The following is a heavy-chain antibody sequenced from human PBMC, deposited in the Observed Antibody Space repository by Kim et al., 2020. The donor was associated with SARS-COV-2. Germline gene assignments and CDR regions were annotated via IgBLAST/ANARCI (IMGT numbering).Heavy chain of an antibody. J-gene: IGHJ4*02. CDR3: RVVPAATQYYFDY. CDR2: ISGSGGST. Sequence: GGSLRLSCAASGFTFSSYAMSWVRQAPGKGLEWVSAISGSGGSTYYADSVKGRFTISRDNSKNTLYLQMNSLRAEDTAVYYCRVVPAATQYYFDYWGQGTLVTVSS. D-gene: IGHD2-2*01. CDR1: GFTFSSYA. V-gene: IGHV3-23*01.